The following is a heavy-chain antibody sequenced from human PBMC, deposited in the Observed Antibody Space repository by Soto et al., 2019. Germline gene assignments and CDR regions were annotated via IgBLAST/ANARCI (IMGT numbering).Heavy chain of an antibody. CDR3: ASYYYGSGSYDYYYYGMDV. J-gene: IGHJ6*02. D-gene: IGHD3-10*01. V-gene: IGHV1-69*02. Sequence: QVQLVQSGAEVKKPGSSVKVSCKASGGTFSSYTISWVRQAPGQGLEWMGRIIPILGIANYAQKFQGRVTITADKSTSTAYMELSSLRSEDTAVYYCASYYYGSGSYDYYYYGMDVWGQGTTVTVSS. CDR2: IIPILGIA. CDR1: GGTFSSYT.